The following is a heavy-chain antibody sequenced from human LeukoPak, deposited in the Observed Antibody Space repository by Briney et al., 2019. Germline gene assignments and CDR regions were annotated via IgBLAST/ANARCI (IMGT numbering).Heavy chain of an antibody. J-gene: IGHJ3*02. CDR1: GYTFTSYD. Sequence: ASVKVSCKASGYTFTSYDINWVRQATGQGLEWMGWMNPNSGNTGYAQKLQGRVTMTTDTSTNTAYMEVRSLRSDDTAVYYCAREAPVAAGSDAFDIWGQGTMVTVSS. D-gene: IGHD6-19*01. V-gene: IGHV1-8*01. CDR3: AREAPVAAGSDAFDI. CDR2: MNPNSGNT.